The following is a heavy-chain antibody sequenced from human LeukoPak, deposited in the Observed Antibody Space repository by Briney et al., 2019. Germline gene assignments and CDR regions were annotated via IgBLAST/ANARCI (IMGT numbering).Heavy chain of an antibody. J-gene: IGHJ4*02. Sequence: GTSVKVSCKASGFTXTRSAMQWVRQARGQRLEWIGWIVVGSGNINYAQKFQERVTITRDMSTSTAYMELSSLSAEDTALYYCTIGTHTGGFYRNEYWGQGALVTVSS. CDR1: GFTXTRSA. V-gene: IGHV1-58*02. D-gene: IGHD2-8*02. CDR3: TIGTHTGGFYRNEY. CDR2: IVVGSGNI.